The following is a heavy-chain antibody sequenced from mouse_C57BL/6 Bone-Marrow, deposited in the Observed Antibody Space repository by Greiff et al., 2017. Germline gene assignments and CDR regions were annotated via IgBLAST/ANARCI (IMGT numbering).Heavy chain of an antibody. CDR2: IDPENGDT. CDR1: GFNIKDDY. J-gene: IGHJ2*01. CDR3: ATFDGCCGGF. D-gene: IGHD2-3*01. V-gene: IGHV14-4*01. Sequence: VQLQQSGAELVRPGASVKLSCTASGFNIKDDYMHWVKQRPEQGLEWIGWIDPENGDTEYASKFQGKATITADTSSNTAYLQLNSLTSEDTAVYYYATFDGCCGGFWGQGTTLTVSS.